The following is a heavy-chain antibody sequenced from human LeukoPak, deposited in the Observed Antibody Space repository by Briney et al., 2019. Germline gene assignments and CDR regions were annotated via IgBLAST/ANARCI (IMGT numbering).Heavy chain of an antibody. CDR3: ALRYCSSTSCYDY. V-gene: IGHV3-53*01. D-gene: IGHD2-2*01. Sequence: GGSLRLSCAASGFTFNSYAMIWVRQAPGKGLEWVSVIYSGGSTYYADSVKGRFTISRDNSKNTLYLQMNSLRAEDTAVYYCALRYCSSTSCYDYWGQGTLVTVSS. CDR1: GFTFNSYA. J-gene: IGHJ4*02. CDR2: IYSGGST.